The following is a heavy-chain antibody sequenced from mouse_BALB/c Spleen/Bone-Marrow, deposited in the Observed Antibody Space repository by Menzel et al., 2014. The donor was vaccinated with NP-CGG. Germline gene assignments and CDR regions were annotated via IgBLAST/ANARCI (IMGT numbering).Heavy chain of an antibody. Sequence: EVMLVESGGGLVQPGGSLKLSCAASGFVFSRYWMSWVRQAPGKGLEWIGEINPDSSTINYTPSLKDKFIISRDNAKNTLYLQMSKVGSEDTALYYCSRLYHYGNFAYWGQGTLVTVSA. CDR3: SRLYHYGNFAY. V-gene: IGHV4-1*02. D-gene: IGHD1-1*01. J-gene: IGHJ3*01. CDR2: INPDSSTI. CDR1: GFVFSRYW.